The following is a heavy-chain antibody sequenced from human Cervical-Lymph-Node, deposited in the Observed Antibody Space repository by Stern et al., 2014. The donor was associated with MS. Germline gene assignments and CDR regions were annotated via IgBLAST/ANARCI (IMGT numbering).Heavy chain of an antibody. J-gene: IGHJ2*01. CDR2: IFGTGGGK. Sequence: EVQLVEAGGGLVQTGGSLRLSCAASGVTFNNYAMTWVRQAPGKGLEWVSSIFGTGGGKYYADSVKGRFTISRDSSRSTLSLQLTRVTAEDTAVYYCAKGTGNYWYFDFWGRGTLVTVSS. CDR1: GVTFNNYA. CDR3: AKGTGNYWYFDF. D-gene: IGHD1-14*01. V-gene: IGHV3-23*04.